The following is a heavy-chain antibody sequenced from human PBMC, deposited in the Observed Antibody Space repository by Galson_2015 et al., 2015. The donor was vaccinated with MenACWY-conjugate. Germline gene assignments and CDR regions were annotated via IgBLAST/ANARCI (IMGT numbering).Heavy chain of an antibody. J-gene: IGHJ5*02. CDR1: GFTFRNYA. Sequence: SLRLSCAASGFTFRNYAMSWVRQAPGKGLEWVSVISGSGGGSTYYADSVKGRFTISRDDSKNTLYLQVNSLRVEDTALYYCAKAGYCSSTGGLDWSDPWGQGTLVTVSS. CDR3: AKAGYCSSTGGLDWSDP. D-gene: IGHD2-2*01. V-gene: IGHV3-23*01. CDR2: ISGSGGGST.